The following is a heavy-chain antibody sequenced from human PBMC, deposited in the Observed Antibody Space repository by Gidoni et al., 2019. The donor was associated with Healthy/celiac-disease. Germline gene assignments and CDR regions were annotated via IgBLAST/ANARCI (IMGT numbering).Heavy chain of an antibody. CDR1: GFTFSRYA. CDR3: AKDSEWELLRGDFDY. J-gene: IGHJ4*02. Sequence: EVQLLESGGGLVQPWGSLRLSCAASGFTFSRYAMSWVRQAPGKGLGWVSAIRGSGGSTYYADSVKGRCTISRDNSKNTLYLQMNSLRAEDTAVYYCAKDSEWELLRGDFDYWGQGTLVTVSS. D-gene: IGHD1-26*01. V-gene: IGHV3-23*01. CDR2: IRGSGGST.